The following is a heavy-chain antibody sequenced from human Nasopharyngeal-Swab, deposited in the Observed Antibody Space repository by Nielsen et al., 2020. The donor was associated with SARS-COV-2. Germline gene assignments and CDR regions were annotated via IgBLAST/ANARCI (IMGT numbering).Heavy chain of an antibody. V-gene: IGHV2-70*01. CDR1: GFSLSTSGMC. CDR2: IDWDDDK. Sequence: SGPTLVKPPQTLTLTCTFSGFSLSTSGMCVRWIRQPPGKALEWLALIDWDDDKYYSTSLKTRLTISKDTSKNQVVLTMTNMDPVDTATYYCARIRRQQLANGVGWFDPWGQGTLVTVSS. CDR3: ARIRRQQLANGVGWFDP. J-gene: IGHJ5*02. D-gene: IGHD6-13*01.